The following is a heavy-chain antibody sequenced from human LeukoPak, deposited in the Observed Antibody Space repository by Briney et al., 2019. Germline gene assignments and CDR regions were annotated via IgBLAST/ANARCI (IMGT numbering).Heavy chain of an antibody. Sequence: PGGSLRLSCAASGFTFSDYYMSWICQAPGKGLEWVSYISSSSSGYTKYADSVKGRFTISRDNAKNSLYLQMNSLRAEDMAVYYCVAGNGRDSWGQGTLVTVSS. D-gene: IGHD1-14*01. V-gene: IGHV3-11*06. CDR2: ISSSSSGYT. J-gene: IGHJ5*01. CDR1: GFTFSDYY. CDR3: VAGNGRDS.